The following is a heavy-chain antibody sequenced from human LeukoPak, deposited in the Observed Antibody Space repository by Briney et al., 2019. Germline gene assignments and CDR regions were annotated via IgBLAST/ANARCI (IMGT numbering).Heavy chain of an antibody. V-gene: IGHV3-7*01. CDR3: ARQKAVVVVAATPDEDYGDYVDYYYYMDV. D-gene: IGHD2-15*01. Sequence: AGGSLRLSCAASGFTFSRYWMSWVRQAPGKGLEWVANIKEDGSGKYYVDSVKGRLTISRDNAKNSLSLQIKSLRAEDTAVYYCARQKAVVVVAATPDEDYGDYVDYYYYMDVWGKGTTVTVSS. J-gene: IGHJ6*03. CDR2: IKEDGSGK. CDR1: GFTFSRYW.